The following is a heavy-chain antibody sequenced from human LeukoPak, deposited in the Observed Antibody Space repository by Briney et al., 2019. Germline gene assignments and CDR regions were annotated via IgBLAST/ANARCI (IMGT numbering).Heavy chain of an antibody. CDR3: ARDSSHESELYYYDSSGYYYLYYFDY. D-gene: IGHD3-22*01. CDR1: GFTFSSYS. V-gene: IGHV3-48*01. CDR2: ISSSSSTI. Sequence: QPGGSLKLSCAASGFTFSSYSMNWVRQAPGKGLEWVSYISSSSSTIYYADSVKGRFTISRDNAKNSLYLQMNSLRAEDTAVYYCARDSSHESELYYYDSSGYYYLYYFDYWGQGTLVTVSS. J-gene: IGHJ4*02.